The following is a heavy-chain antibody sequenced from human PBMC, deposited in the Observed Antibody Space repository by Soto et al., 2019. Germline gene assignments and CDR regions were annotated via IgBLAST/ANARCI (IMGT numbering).Heavy chain of an antibody. CDR1: GGSISSYY. Sequence: SETLSLTCTVSGGSISSYYWSWIRQPPGKGLEWIGYIYYSGSTNYNPSLKSRVTISVDTSKNQFSLKLSSVTAADTAVYYCARLTYYYGSGRDHNTYYYYYGMDVWGQGTTVTVAS. D-gene: IGHD3-10*01. J-gene: IGHJ6*02. CDR3: ARLTYYYGSGRDHNTYYYYYGMDV. V-gene: IGHV4-59*01. CDR2: IYYSGST.